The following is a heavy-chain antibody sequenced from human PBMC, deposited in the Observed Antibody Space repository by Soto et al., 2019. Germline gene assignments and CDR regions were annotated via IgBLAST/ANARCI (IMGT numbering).Heavy chain of an antibody. CDR3: ARDSPGGVRGSPYYYYGMDV. V-gene: IGHV4-59*13. CDR2: IYYSGST. CDR1: AGPISSYY. Sequence: SETLSLTCPVSAGPISSYYWSWIRQPPGKGLERIGYIYYSGSTNYNPSLKRRVTISVDTSKNQFSLKLSSVTAADTAVYYCARDSPGGVRGSPYYYYGMDVWGQGTTVTVSS. D-gene: IGHD3-16*01. J-gene: IGHJ6*02.